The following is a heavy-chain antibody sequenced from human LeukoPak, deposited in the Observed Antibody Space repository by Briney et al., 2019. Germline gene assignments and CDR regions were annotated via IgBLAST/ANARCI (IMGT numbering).Heavy chain of an antibody. CDR3: AKSKSGGPLYYFDY. V-gene: IGHV3-23*01. Sequence: GGSLRLSCAASGFTFSSYAMSWVRQAPGKGLEWVSAISGSGGSTYYADSVKGRFSISRDNSKNTLYLQMNSLRDEDTAVYDCAKSKSGGPLYYFDYWGQGTLVTVSS. D-gene: IGHD3-16*01. CDR2: ISGSGGST. J-gene: IGHJ4*02. CDR1: GFTFSSYA.